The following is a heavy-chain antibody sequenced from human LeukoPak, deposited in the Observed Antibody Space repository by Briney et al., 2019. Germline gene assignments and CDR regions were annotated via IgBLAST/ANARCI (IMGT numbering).Heavy chain of an antibody. CDR3: ARILGYCSSTSCGNWFDP. V-gene: IGHV1-69*04. CDR1: GGAFSSYA. Sequence: SVKVSCKASGGAFSSYAISWVRQAPGQGLEWMGRIIPILGIANYAQKFQGRVTITADKSTSTAYMELSSLRSEDTAVYYCARILGYCSSTSCGNWFDPRGQGTLVTVSS. J-gene: IGHJ5*02. D-gene: IGHD2-2*01. CDR2: IIPILGIA.